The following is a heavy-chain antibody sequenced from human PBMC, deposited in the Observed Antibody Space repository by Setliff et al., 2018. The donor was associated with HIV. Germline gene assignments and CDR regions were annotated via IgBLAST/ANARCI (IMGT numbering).Heavy chain of an antibody. Sequence: GGSLRLSCATSGFTFTSYAIGWVRQAPGGGLEYVSAVSGNGGTTYYTDSVKGRFTISRDNSKNTLYLQMNSLRAEDTAVYYCAKGAGAARPNHYYYYYYMDVWGKGTTVTVSS. J-gene: IGHJ6*03. CDR2: VSGNGGTT. V-gene: IGHV3-23*01. D-gene: IGHD6-6*01. CDR1: GFTFTSYA. CDR3: AKGAGAARPNHYYYYYYMDV.